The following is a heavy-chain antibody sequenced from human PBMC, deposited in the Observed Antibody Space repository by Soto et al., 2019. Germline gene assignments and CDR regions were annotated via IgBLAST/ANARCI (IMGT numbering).Heavy chain of an antibody. D-gene: IGHD3-22*01. CDR2: ISPFNGNT. Sequence: QVQLVQSGAEVKKPGASVKVSCKSSGYPFTHYGITWVRQAPGQGLEWMGWISPFNGNTNYGQTLQGRVTLTTDTSTSTIYMELMSLRSDDTAVYYCARDQSFDRSYYYGIDVWGQGTTVTVSS. CDR1: GYPFTHYG. J-gene: IGHJ6*02. V-gene: IGHV1-18*01. CDR3: ARDQSFDRSYYYGIDV.